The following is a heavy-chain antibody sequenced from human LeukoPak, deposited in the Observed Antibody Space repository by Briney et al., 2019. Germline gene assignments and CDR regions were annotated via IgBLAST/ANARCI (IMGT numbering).Heavy chain of an antibody. Sequence: GGSLRLSCAASGFTFSSYWMSWIRQAPGKGLEWVSYISSSGSTIYYADSVKGRFAISRDNAKNSLYLQMNSLRAEDTAVYYCALIVVDPSWDYWGQGTLVTVSS. CDR2: ISSSGSTI. J-gene: IGHJ4*02. CDR1: GFTFSSYW. V-gene: IGHV3-11*01. D-gene: IGHD3-22*01. CDR3: ALIVVDPSWDY.